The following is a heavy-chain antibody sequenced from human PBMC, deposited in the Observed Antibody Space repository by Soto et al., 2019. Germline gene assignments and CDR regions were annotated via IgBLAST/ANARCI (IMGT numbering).Heavy chain of an antibody. CDR2: ISYDGSNK. V-gene: IGHV3-30*18. J-gene: IGHJ4*02. Sequence: PGGSLRLSCAASGFTFSSYGMHWVRQAPGKGLEWVAVISYDGSNKYYADSVKGRFTISRDNSKNTLYLQMNSLRAEDTAVYYCAKDRPGYYSRYFDYWGQGTLVTVSS. CDR1: GFTFSSYG. D-gene: IGHD3-9*01. CDR3: AKDRPGYYSRYFDY.